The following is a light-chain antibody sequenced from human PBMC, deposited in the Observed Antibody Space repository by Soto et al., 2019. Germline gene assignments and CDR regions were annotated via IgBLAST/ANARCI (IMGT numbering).Light chain of an antibody. J-gene: IGLJ1*01. CDR3: QAWDSSTDV. CDR2: QDT. CDR1: KLGNKY. V-gene: IGLV3-1*01. Sequence: SYELTQPPSVSVSPGQTASITCSGDKLGNKYTAWYQQKPGQSPVLVIFQDTKRPSGIPERFSGSNSGNTATLTISGTQAMDEADYYCQAWDSSTDVFGTGTKLTVL.